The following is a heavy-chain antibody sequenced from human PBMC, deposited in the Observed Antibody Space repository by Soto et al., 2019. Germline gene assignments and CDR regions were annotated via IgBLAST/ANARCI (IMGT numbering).Heavy chain of an antibody. V-gene: IGHV2-5*02. CDR2: IYWDDDK. CDR1: GFSLSTSAVG. Sequence: QITLKESGPTLVKPTQTLTLTCTFSGFSLSTSAVGVGWIRQPPGKALEWLAFIYWDDDKRYSPSLKSSLTITKEPSKNQVVLALTNMDPVYTATYYCAHLVVAGLTYYFDSWGQGTLVTVSS. J-gene: IGHJ4*02. CDR3: AHLVVAGLTYYFDS. D-gene: IGHD2-15*01.